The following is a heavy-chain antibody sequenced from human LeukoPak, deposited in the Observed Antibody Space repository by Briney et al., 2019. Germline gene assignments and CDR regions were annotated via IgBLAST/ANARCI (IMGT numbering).Heavy chain of an antibody. V-gene: IGHV3-23*01. CDR3: AKKGDSGWVFDY. CDR2: ISGSGGST. CDR1: GFTFSSYA. J-gene: IGHJ4*02. D-gene: IGHD6-19*01. Sequence: GGSLRLSCAASGFTFSSYAMSWVRQAPGKGLEWVSGISGSGGSTHYADSVKGQFTISRENSKNTLWLQMNSLRAEDTALYYCAKKGDSGWVFDYWGQGTLVTVSS.